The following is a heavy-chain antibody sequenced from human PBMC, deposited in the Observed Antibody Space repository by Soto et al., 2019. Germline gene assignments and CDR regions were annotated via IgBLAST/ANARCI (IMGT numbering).Heavy chain of an antibody. J-gene: IGHJ4*02. CDR2: ISASGGSP. D-gene: IGHD4-17*01. V-gene: IGHV3-23*01. Sequence: EVQLLESGGGLVQPGESLRLSCAASGFTFSSYTMSWVRQAPGKGLEWVSAISASGGSPYYADSVKGRFTISRDNSKNTLYLEIDSLRAEDTAVYYCAKGVSRYGDQDYFDCWGQGSLVTVSA. CDR3: AKGVSRYGDQDYFDC. CDR1: GFTFSSYT.